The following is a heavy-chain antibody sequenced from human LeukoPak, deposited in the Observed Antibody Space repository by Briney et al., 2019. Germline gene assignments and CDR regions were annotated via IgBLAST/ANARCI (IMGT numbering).Heavy chain of an antibody. V-gene: IGHV1-69*13. CDR1: VGTVSSYA. J-gene: IGHJ6*02. D-gene: IGHD2-21*02. CDR3: ARAIVVVTAIPFAYGMDV. CDR2: IVPIFGTA. Sequence: SVKVSCKAAVGTVSSYAVSWVRQAPGEGLEWRGGIVPIFGTANSAQKFQRRVTITADESTSTAYMALSSLRSEDPAVYYCARAIVVVTAIPFAYGMDVWGQGNTVTVSS.